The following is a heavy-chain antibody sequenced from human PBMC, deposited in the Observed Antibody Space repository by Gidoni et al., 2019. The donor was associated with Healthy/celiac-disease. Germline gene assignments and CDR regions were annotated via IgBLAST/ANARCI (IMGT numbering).Heavy chain of an antibody. CDR1: GFTVSSNY. D-gene: IGHD3-9*01. Sequence: EVQLVESGGGLVQPGGSLRLSCAASGFTVSSNYMSWVRQDPGKGLEWVSVIYSGGSTYYADSVKGRFTISRDNSKNTLYLQMNSLRAEDTAVYYCASNVLRYFDWPRADYWGQGTLVTVSS. V-gene: IGHV3-66*01. CDR3: ASNVLRYFDWPRADY. CDR2: IYSGGST. J-gene: IGHJ4*02.